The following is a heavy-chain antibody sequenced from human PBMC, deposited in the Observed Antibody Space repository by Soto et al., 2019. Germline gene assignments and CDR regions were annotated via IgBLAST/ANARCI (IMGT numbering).Heavy chain of an antibody. CDR2: ISHDGSNK. CDR1: GFTFSSYG. Sequence: QTGWSLRLSCAASGFTFSSYGMHWVRQAPGKGLEWVAFISHDGSNKYYGDSMKVRIAMSRDNSKSTLYLQMSSLRAEDTAVYYCTKRRNVLRFLEWSSGMEVWGQGTTVTVSS. CDR3: TKRRNVLRFLEWSSGMEV. J-gene: IGHJ6*02. D-gene: IGHD3-3*01. V-gene: IGHV3-30*18.